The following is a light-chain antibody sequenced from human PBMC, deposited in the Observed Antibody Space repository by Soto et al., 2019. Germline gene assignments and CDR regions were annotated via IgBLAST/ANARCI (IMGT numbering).Light chain of an antibody. V-gene: IGKV3-20*01. J-gene: IGKJ1*01. CDR3: QQYGSSPRA. Sequence: EIVLTQSPGTLSLSPGERATLSCRASQSVTSDYLAWFQQKPGQAPRLLIYAASSRATGIPDRFSGSGSGTDFTLTISRLDPEDFAVYYCQQYGSSPRAFGQGTKVDIK. CDR2: AAS. CDR1: QSVTSDY.